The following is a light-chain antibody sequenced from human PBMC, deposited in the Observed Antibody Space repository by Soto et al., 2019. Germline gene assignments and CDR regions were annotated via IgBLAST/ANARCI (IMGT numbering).Light chain of an antibody. CDR2: GAS. V-gene: IGKV3-20*01. CDR3: QQYGSSQYT. CDR1: QTVSSIY. Sequence: EIVLTQSPGTLSLSPGERATLSCRASQTVSSIYLAWYQQKPGQAPRLLIYGASSRATGIPDRFSGSGSGTDLTLTISRLEPADFAVYYCQQYGSSQYTFGQGTKVDIK. J-gene: IGKJ2*01.